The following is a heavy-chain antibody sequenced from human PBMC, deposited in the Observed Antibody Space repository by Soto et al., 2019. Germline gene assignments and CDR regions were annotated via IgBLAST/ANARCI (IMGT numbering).Heavy chain of an antibody. CDR1: GGTFSSYA. J-gene: IGHJ6*02. CDR3: ARWDRYCSGGSCYSNYYYYGMDV. Sequence: SVKVSCKASGGTFSSYAISWVRQAPGQGLEWMGGIIPIFGTANYAQKFQGRVTITADESTSTAYMELSSLRSEDAAVYYCARWDRYCSGGSCYSNYYYYGMDVWGQGTTVTVSS. V-gene: IGHV1-69*13. CDR2: IIPIFGTA. D-gene: IGHD2-15*01.